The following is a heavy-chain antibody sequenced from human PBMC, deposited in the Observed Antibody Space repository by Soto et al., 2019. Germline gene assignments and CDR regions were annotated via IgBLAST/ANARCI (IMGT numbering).Heavy chain of an antibody. CDR1: GGSFSGYY. Sequence: QVQLQQWGAGLLKPSETLSLTCAVYGGSFSGYYWSWIRQPPGKGLEWIGEINHSGSTNYNPSLKGRVTISVDTAKNQFSRKLSSVTAADTAVYYCGRGRKVVVAARWFDPWGQGTLVTVSS. CDR3: GRGRKVVVAARWFDP. D-gene: IGHD2-15*01. V-gene: IGHV4-34*01. J-gene: IGHJ5*02. CDR2: INHSGST.